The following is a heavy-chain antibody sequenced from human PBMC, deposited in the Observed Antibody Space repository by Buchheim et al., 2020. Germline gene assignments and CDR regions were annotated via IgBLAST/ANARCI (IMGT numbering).Heavy chain of an antibody. CDR1: GFTFSSYG. J-gene: IGHJ6*02. D-gene: IGHD4-17*01. Sequence: QVQLVESGGGVVQPGRSLRLSCAASGFTFSSYGMHWVRQAPGKGLEWVAVIWYDGSNKYYADSVKGRFTIYRDNSKNTLYLQMNSLRAEDTAVYYCARVYGDPNYYYYYGMDVWGQGTT. CDR3: ARVYGDPNYYYYYGMDV. V-gene: IGHV3-33*01. CDR2: IWYDGSNK.